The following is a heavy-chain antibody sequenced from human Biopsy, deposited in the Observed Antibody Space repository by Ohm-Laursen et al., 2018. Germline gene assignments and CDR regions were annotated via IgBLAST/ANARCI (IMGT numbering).Heavy chain of an antibody. D-gene: IGHD2-15*01. V-gene: IGHV4-59*08. Sequence: SDTLSLTCTVSGGSLSGYYWSWIRQAPGRGLEWIGLIYYRGETDYNPSLKSRVTISVDGSKNQFSLNLTSITAADTAVYYFARHRTHPPPGSMDVWGHGTTVFVSS. CDR3: ARHRTHPPPGSMDV. CDR1: GGSLSGYY. J-gene: IGHJ6*02. CDR2: IYYRGET.